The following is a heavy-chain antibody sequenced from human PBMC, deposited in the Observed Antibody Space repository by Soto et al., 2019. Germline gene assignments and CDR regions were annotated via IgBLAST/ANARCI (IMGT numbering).Heavy chain of an antibody. CDR1: GFTFSSYW. Sequence: GGSLRLSCAASGFTFSSYWMSWVRQAPGKGLEWVANIKQDGSEKYYVDSVKGRFTISRDNAKNSLYLQMNSLRAEDTAVYYCARADFWSGYYPKPYSNYYYYYMDVWGKGTTVTVSS. D-gene: IGHD3-3*01. V-gene: IGHV3-7*01. CDR3: ARADFWSGYYPKPYSNYYYYYMDV. J-gene: IGHJ6*03. CDR2: IKQDGSEK.